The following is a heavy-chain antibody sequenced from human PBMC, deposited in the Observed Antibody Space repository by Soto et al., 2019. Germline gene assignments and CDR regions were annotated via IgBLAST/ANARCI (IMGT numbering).Heavy chain of an antibody. Sequence: QVQLVQSGAEVKKPGSSVKVSCKASGGTFSSYAISWVRQAPGQGLEWMGGIIPIFGTANYAQKFQGRVTITADESTSTAYMELSSLRSEDMAVYYCARGAPCDSSSCNYYYYGMDVWGQGTTVTVSS. V-gene: IGHV1-69*01. D-gene: IGHD6-13*01. CDR1: GGTFSSYA. CDR3: ARGAPCDSSSCNYYYYGMDV. CDR2: IIPIFGTA. J-gene: IGHJ6*02.